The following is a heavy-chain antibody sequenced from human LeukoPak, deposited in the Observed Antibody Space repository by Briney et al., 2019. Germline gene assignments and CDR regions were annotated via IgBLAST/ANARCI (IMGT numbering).Heavy chain of an antibody. J-gene: IGHJ3*02. Sequence: SETLSLTCTVSGGSISSYYWSWIRQPPGKGLEWIGYIYYSGSTNYNPPLKSRVTISVDTSKNQFSLKLSSVTAADTAVYYCARKGDPGAFDIWGQGTMVTVSS. CDR2: IYYSGST. V-gene: IGHV4-59*01. CDR3: ARKGDPGAFDI. D-gene: IGHD2-21*02. CDR1: GGSISSYY.